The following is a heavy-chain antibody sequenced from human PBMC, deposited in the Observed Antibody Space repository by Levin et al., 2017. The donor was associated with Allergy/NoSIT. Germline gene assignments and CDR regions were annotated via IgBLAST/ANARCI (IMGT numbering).Heavy chain of an antibody. Sequence: PSETLSLTCAVSGGSISSGGYSWSWIRQPPGKGLEWIGYIYHSGSSYYNPSLKSRVTISVDRSKNQFSLKLSSVTAADTAVYYCARGMNYYDSSGYYSPPLVYWGQGTLVTVSS. CDR1: GGSISSGGYS. D-gene: IGHD3-22*01. CDR3: ARGMNYYDSSGYYSPPLVY. J-gene: IGHJ4*02. V-gene: IGHV4-30-2*01. CDR2: IYHSGSS.